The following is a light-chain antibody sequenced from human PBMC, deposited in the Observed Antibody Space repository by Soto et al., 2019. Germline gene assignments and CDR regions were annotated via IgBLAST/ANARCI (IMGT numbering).Light chain of an antibody. CDR3: QQYHDSIT. Sequence: EIVLTQSPDTLSLSPGDSATLSCRASQSVINNYLAWYQQMPDRAPRLLIYGASNRATGVPDRFIGSGSGTDFTLSISRLEPEDFAVFYCQQYHDSITFGQGTRLEI. CDR1: QSVINNY. J-gene: IGKJ5*01. V-gene: IGKV3-20*01. CDR2: GAS.